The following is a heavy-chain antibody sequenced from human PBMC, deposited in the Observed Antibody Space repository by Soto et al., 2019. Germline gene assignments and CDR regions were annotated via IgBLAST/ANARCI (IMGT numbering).Heavy chain of an antibody. D-gene: IGHD1-7*01. J-gene: IGHJ6*02. CDR1: GFTFSSYW. CDR2: IKQDGSEK. CDR3: ATTRNYQNYYYGMDV. V-gene: IGHV3-7*01. Sequence: GGSLRLSCAASGFTFSSYWMSWVRQAPGKGLEWVANIKQDGSEKYYVDSVKGRFTISRDNAKNSLYLQMNSLRAEDTAVYYCATTRNYQNYYYGMDVWGQGTTVTVSS.